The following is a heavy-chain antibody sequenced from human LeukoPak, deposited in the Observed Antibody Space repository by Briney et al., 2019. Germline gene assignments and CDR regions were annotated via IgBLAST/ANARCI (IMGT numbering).Heavy chain of an antibody. CDR2: IQKDGSEK. V-gene: IGHV3-7*01. D-gene: IGHD3-22*01. Sequence: GGSLRLSCVASGFTFSNHWMSWVRQAPGKGLGWVANIQKDGSEKHYVASVEGRFTISRDNAENSLFQQLNSLRADDTAVYYCVRLWDNSGFFGYWGQGALVTVSS. J-gene: IGHJ4*02. CDR3: VRLWDNSGFFGY. CDR1: GFTFSNHW.